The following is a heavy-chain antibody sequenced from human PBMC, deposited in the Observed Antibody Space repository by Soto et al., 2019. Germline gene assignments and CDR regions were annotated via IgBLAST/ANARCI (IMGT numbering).Heavy chain of an antibody. D-gene: IGHD1-20*01. V-gene: IGHV4-34*01. CDR1: GGSFSGYY. CDR3: ARGYNRGYFDY. CDR2: INHSGST. J-gene: IGHJ4*02. Sequence: QVQLQQWGAGLLKPSEALSLTCAVYGGSFSGYYWSCIRQPPGKGLEWIGEINHSGSTNYNPSLKSRVTISVDTSKNQFSLNLSSVTAADTAVYYCARGYNRGYFDYWGQGTLVTVSS.